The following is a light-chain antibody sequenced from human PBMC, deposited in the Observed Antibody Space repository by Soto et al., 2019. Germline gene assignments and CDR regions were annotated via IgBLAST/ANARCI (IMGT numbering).Light chain of an antibody. J-gene: IGKJ1*01. CDR2: HAS. CDR3: QQYMSYS. V-gene: IGKV1-5*01. Sequence: DIQMTQSPSPLYESVVDRDHITCRASQSISNWLAWYQKKPGTATKLLIYHASTLESGVPSRFSGSGSGTEFTLTISSLQPDDFATYYCQQYMSYSFGQGTKVDIK. CDR1: QSISNW.